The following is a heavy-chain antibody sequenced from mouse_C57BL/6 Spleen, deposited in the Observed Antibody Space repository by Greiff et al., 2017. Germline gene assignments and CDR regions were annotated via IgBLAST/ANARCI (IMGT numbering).Heavy chain of an antibody. CDR3: TTTVLGAMDY. CDR1: GFNIKDDY. CDR2: IDPENGDT. J-gene: IGHJ4*01. D-gene: IGHD1-1*01. V-gene: IGHV14-4*01. Sequence: EVQLQQSGAELVRPGASVKLSCTASGFNIKDDYMHWVKQRPEQGLEWIGWIDPENGDTEYASKFQGKATITADTSSNTAYLQLSSLTSEDTAVYYCTTTVLGAMDYWGQGTSVTVSS.